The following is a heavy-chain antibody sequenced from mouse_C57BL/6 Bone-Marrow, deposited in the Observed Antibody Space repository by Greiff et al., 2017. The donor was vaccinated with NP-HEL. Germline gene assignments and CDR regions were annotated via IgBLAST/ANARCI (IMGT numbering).Heavy chain of an antibody. J-gene: IGHJ4*01. Sequence: EVKVVESGGGLVQPGESLKLSCESNEYEFPSHDMSWVRKTPEKRLELVAAINSDGGSTYYPDTMERRFIISRDNTKKTLYLQMSSLRSEDTALYYCARLGSPYYAMDYWGQGTSVTVSS. CDR3: ARLGSPYYAMDY. CDR1: EYEFPSHD. CDR2: INSDGGST. D-gene: IGHD1-1*02. V-gene: IGHV5-2*01.